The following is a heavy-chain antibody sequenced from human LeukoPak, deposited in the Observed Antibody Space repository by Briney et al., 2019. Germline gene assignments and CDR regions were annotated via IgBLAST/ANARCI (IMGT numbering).Heavy chain of an antibody. CDR3: ARTRLGELSPYFDY. CDR1: GYTFTSYG. CDR2: ISAYNGNT. J-gene: IGHJ4*02. V-gene: IGHV1-18*01. D-gene: IGHD3-16*02. Sequence: GASVKVSCKASGYTFTSYGISWVRQAPGQGLEWMGWISAYNGNTNYAQKLQGRVTMTTDTSTSTAYMELRSLRSDDTAVYYCARTRLGELSPYFDYWGQGTLVTVSS.